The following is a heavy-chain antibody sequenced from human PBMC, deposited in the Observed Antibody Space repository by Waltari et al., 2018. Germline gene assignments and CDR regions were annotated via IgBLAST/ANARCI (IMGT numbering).Heavy chain of an antibody. V-gene: IGHV1-2*06. Sequence: QVQLVQSGAEVKKPGASVKVSCKASGYTFTGYYMHWVRQAPGQGLEWMGRIKPNSDGTNYEQKFQGRVTMTRDTSISEADMELSRLRSDDTAVYYCARPQRGGTRLLNIWGQGTLVTVSS. CDR1: GYTFTGYY. CDR3: ARPQRGGTRLLNI. J-gene: IGHJ4*02. D-gene: IGHD1-1*01. CDR2: IKPNSDGT.